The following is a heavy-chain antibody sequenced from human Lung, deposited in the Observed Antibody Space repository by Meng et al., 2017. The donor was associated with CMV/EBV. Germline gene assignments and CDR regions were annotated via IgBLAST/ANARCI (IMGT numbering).Heavy chain of an antibody. CDR2: IRYDGSNK. D-gene: IGHD2-8*01. J-gene: IGHJ1*01. CDR1: GFTFSDYA. V-gene: IGHV3-30*02. CDR3: TKRGGRYCTTSSCLLDMERD. Sequence: GESXKISCAASGFTFSDYAMHWVRQAPGKGLEWVAFIRYDGSNKYYADSVKGRFTISKDNSKNTLYLQMNDVRPEDTAFYYCTKRGGRYCTTSSCLLDMERDXGQGXLVTVSS.